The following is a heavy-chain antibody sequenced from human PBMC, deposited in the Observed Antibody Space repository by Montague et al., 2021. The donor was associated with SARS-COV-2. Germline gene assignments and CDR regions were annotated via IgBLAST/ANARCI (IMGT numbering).Heavy chain of an antibody. Sequence: TLSLTCTVSGASISSGDYYWSWLRQPAGKGLEWIGRIYTSGGTKSNPSLNSRVTILVDTTQNQFSLNLRSVTAADTAVYYCARVGGATTGYFDNWGQGTLVTVSS. D-gene: IGHD2-21*01. CDR2: IYTSGGT. J-gene: IGHJ4*02. V-gene: IGHV4-61*02. CDR3: ARVGGATTGYFDN. CDR1: GASISSGDYY.